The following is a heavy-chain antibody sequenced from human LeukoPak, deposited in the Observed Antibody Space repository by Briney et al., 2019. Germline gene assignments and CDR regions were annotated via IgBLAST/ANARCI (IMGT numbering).Heavy chain of an antibody. CDR2: ISGSGGST. J-gene: IGHJ4*02. D-gene: IGHD3-22*01. Sequence: GGSLRLSCAASGFTFSSYAMSGLRQAPGKGLEGVSAISGSGGSTYYADSVKGRFTISRDNSKNTLYLQMNSLRAEDTAVYYCAKGGYYDSSGYLDYWGQGTLVTVSS. CDR1: GFTFSSYA. V-gene: IGHV3-23*01. CDR3: AKGGYYDSSGYLDY.